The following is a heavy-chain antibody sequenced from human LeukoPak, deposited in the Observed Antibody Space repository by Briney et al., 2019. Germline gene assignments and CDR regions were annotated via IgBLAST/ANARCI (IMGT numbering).Heavy chain of an antibody. CDR3: ARDLDYGDYRYFDY. J-gene: IGHJ4*02. Sequence: GASVKVSCKASGYTFTSYAMHWVRQAPGQRPEWMGWINAGNGNTKYSQKFQGRVTITRDTSASTAYMELSSLRSEDTAVYYCARDLDYGDYRYFDYWGQGTLVTVSS. V-gene: IGHV1-3*01. D-gene: IGHD4-17*01. CDR2: INAGNGNT. CDR1: GYTFTSYA.